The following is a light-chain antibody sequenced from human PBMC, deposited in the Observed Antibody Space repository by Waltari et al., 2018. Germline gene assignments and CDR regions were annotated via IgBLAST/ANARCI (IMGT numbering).Light chain of an antibody. Sequence: EIVLTQSPATLSLSPGGRATLSCRASQSVSSYLAWYQQKPGQAPRLLIYDASNRATGIPARFSGSGSGTDFTLTISSLEPEDFAVYYCQQRSNWPPEYTFGQGTKLEI. CDR3: QQRSNWPPEYT. V-gene: IGKV3-11*01. CDR2: DAS. J-gene: IGKJ2*01. CDR1: QSVSSY.